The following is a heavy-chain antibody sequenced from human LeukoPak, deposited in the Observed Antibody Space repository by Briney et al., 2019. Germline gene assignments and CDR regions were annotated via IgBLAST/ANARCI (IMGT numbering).Heavy chain of an antibody. D-gene: IGHD6-13*01. Sequence: GASVKVSCKASGYTFTVYYIYWVRQAPGQGLEWMGWINPNSGGTNYAQKFQGRVTMTREISISTAYMELSRLRSDDTAVYYCARGQQLASNWGQGTLVTVSS. CDR1: GYTFTVYY. V-gene: IGHV1-2*02. J-gene: IGHJ4*02. CDR3: ARGQQLASN. CDR2: INPNSGGT.